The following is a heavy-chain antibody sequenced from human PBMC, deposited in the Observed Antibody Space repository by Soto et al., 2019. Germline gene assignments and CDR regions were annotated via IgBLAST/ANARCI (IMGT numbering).Heavy chain of an antibody. CDR1: GGNFSSYA. J-gene: IGHJ3*02. CDR2: IIPIFGTA. CDR3: AREQVGLSRVGATTGRAFDI. Sequence: AASVKVSCKASGGNFSSYAIRWVRQAPGQGLEWMGVIIPIFGTANYAQKFQGRVTITADESTCTAYMELRSLRSEYTAVYYCAREQVGLSRVGATTGRAFDICGQGTMVTVSS. D-gene: IGHD1-26*01. V-gene: IGHV1-69*13.